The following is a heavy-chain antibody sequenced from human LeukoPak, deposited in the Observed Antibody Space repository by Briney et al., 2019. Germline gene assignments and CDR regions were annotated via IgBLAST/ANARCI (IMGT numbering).Heavy chain of an antibody. Sequence: PSETLSLTCTVSDGSISHYYWAWIRQPAGNGLEYIGRIYDSGSTDYNPSLRGRVTMSVDTSENQFFLRLNSVTAADTAIYFCARAAYSGNSYFFDYWGQGTLVIVSS. CDR1: DGSISHYY. CDR3: ARAAYSGNSYFFDY. CDR2: IYDSGST. D-gene: IGHD1-26*01. J-gene: IGHJ4*02. V-gene: IGHV4-4*07.